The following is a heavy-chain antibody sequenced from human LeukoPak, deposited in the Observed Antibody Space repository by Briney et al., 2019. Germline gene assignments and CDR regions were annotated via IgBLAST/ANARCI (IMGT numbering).Heavy chain of an antibody. CDR3: ARDIAARNPGLSAA. Sequence: GASVKVSCKASGGTFSSYAISWVRQAPGQGLEWMGGIIPIFGTANYAQKFQGRVTITADESTSTAYMELSSLRSEDTAVYYCARDIAARNPGLSAAWGQGTLVTVSS. CDR2: IIPIFGTA. CDR1: GGTFSSYA. V-gene: IGHV1-69*13. J-gene: IGHJ5*02. D-gene: IGHD6-6*01.